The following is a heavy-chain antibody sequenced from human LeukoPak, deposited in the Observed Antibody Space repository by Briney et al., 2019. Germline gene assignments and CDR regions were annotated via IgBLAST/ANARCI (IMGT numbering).Heavy chain of an antibody. V-gene: IGHV3-33*01. CDR3: ARDANPHLLAS. CDR2: IWYNGSKK. J-gene: IGHJ4*02. D-gene: IGHD2-15*01. CDR1: GFTFSDYG. Sequence: GGSLRLSCAASGFTFSDYGMHWVRQAPGKGLEWVAVIWYNGSKKSYADSVKGRFTISRDNSKNTLSLQMNSLRADDTAIYFCARDANPHLLASWGQGTLVTVSS.